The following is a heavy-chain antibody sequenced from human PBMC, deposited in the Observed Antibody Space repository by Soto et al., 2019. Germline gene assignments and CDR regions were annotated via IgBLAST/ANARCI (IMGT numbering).Heavy chain of an antibody. J-gene: IGHJ6*02. CDR3: ARESGSYQNYYYYGMDV. D-gene: IGHD1-26*01. CDR1: GGSVSSGSYY. V-gene: IGHV4-61*01. Sequence: ETLSLTCTVSGGSVSSGSYYWSWIRQPPGKGLEWIGYIYYSGSTNYNPSLKSRVTISVDTSKNQFSLKLSSVTAADTAVYYCARESGSYQNYYYYGMDVWGQGTTVTVSS. CDR2: IYYSGST.